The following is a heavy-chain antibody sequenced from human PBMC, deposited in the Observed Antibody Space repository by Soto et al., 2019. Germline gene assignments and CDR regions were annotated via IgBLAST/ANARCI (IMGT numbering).Heavy chain of an antibody. Sequence: GESLKISCTGFGYTFSTFWISWVRQMPGKGLEGMGRIDPGDTHATYSPAFRGHVTISADKATSTAYLQWSSLEASDTAVYYCARIYCTTTTCDSWFDPWGQGTLVTVSS. D-gene: IGHD2-2*01. CDR3: ARIYCTTTTCDSWFDP. CDR2: IDPGDTHA. V-gene: IGHV5-10-1*01. CDR1: GYTFSTFW. J-gene: IGHJ5*02.